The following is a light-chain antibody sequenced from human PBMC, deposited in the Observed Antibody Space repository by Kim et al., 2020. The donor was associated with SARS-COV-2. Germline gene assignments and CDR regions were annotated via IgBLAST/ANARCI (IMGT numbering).Light chain of an antibody. Sequence: SASLGDRVTITCQASQDIYRFLAWFQQKPGKVPKRLIYHASTLQSGVPSRFSRSGSWTEFSLTISSLQPEDFATYYCLQHKSYPYSFGQGTKLEIK. V-gene: IGKV1-17*03. CDR2: HAS. J-gene: IGKJ2*03. CDR1: QDIYRF. CDR3: LQHKSYPYS.